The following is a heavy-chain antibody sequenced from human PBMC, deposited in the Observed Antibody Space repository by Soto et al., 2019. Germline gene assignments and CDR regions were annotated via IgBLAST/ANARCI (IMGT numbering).Heavy chain of an antibody. V-gene: IGHV3-30*18. D-gene: IGHD3-22*01. Sequence: PGGSLRLSCAASGFTFSSSGMHWVRQVPGKGLEWLAGISYDGSNKYYPDSDKGRFTISRDNSKSTLYLQMNSLSAGDTALYFCAKDRFYFDSSGYLALWGQGVLVTVSS. J-gene: IGHJ4*02. CDR2: ISYDGSNK. CDR3: AKDRFYFDSSGYLAL. CDR1: GFTFSSSG.